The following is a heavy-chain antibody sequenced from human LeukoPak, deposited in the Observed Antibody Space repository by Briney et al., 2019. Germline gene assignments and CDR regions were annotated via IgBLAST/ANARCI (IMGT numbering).Heavy chain of an antibody. J-gene: IGHJ4*02. V-gene: IGHV4-34*01. CDR1: GGSFSGYY. CDR3: EGFEQQLGVGECYFDY. Sequence: LETLSLTCAVYGGSFSGYYWSWIRQPPGKGLEWIGEINHSGSTNYIPSLKSRVTISVDTSKNQFSLKLSSVTAADTAVYAREGFEQQLGVGECYFDYWGQGTLVTVSS. CDR2: INHSGST. D-gene: IGHD6-13*01.